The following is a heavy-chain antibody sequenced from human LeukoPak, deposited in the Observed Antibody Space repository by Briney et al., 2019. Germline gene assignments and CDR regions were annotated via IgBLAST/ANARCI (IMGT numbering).Heavy chain of an antibody. Sequence: GGSLRLSCAASGFTFSDYYMSWVRQAPGKGLEWVSDISSTSIYTNYADSVKGRFTISRDNAKNSLYLQMNGLRAEDTAVYYCAREDGCSSSWYSDYWGQGTLVTVSS. CDR3: AREDGCSSSWYSDY. CDR2: ISSTSIYT. D-gene: IGHD2-2*01. CDR1: GFTFSDYY. J-gene: IGHJ4*02. V-gene: IGHV3-11*05.